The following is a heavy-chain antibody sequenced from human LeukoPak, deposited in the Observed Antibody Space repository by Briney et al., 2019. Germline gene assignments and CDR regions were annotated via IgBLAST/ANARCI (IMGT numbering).Heavy chain of an antibody. CDR2: ISAYNGNT. V-gene: IGHV1-18*01. CDR3: ASTITMIVASLRAFDI. Sequence: ASVKVSCKASGYTFTSYGISWVRQAPGQGLEWMGWISAYNGNTNYAQKLQGRVTMTTDTSTSTAYMELSSLRSEDTAVYYCASTITMIVASLRAFDIWGQGTMVTVSS. D-gene: IGHD3-22*01. CDR1: GYTFTSYG. J-gene: IGHJ3*02.